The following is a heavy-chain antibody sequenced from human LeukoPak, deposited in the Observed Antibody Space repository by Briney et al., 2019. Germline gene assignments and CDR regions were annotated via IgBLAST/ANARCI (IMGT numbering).Heavy chain of an antibody. CDR3: ARDGKVTTLLGCMDV. CDR2: ISAYNGNT. J-gene: IGHJ6*02. CDR1: GYTFTSYG. V-gene: IGHV1-18*01. D-gene: IGHD4-17*01. Sequence: ASVKVSCKASGYTFTSYGISWVRQAPGQGLEWMGWISAYNGNTTYAQKLQGRVTMTTDTSTSTAYMELRSLRSDDTAVYYCARDGKVTTLLGCMDVWGQGTTVTVSS.